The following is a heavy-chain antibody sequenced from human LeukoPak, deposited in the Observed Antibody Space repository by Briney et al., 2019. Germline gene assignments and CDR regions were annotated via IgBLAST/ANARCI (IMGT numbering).Heavy chain of an antibody. Sequence: SETLSLTCTVSGGSISSYYWSWIRQPPGKGLEWIGEINHSGSTNYNPSLKSRVTISVDTSKNQFSLKLSSVTAADTAVYYCARGMRGLAAAGTCFDYWGQGTLVTVSS. V-gene: IGHV4-34*01. CDR2: INHSGST. J-gene: IGHJ4*02. D-gene: IGHD6-13*01. CDR1: GGSISSYY. CDR3: ARGMRGLAAAGTCFDY.